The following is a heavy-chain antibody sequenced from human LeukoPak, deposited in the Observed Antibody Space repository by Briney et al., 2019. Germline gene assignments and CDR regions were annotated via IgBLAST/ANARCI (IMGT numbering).Heavy chain of an antibody. Sequence: EASETLSLTCTVSGGSISSSSYYWGWIRQPPGKGLEWIGSIYYSGSTYYNPSLMSRVTISVDTSKNQFSLKLSSVTAADTAVYYCARLDYDYVWGSYRYGGFDYWGQGTLVTVSS. CDR3: ARLDYDYVWGSYRYGGFDY. CDR2: IYYSGST. CDR1: GGSISSSSYY. J-gene: IGHJ4*02. V-gene: IGHV4-39*01. D-gene: IGHD3-16*02.